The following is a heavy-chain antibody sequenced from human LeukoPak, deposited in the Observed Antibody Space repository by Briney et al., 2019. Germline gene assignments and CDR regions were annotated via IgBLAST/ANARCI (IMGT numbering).Heavy chain of an antibody. CDR1: GGSISSSSYY. J-gene: IGHJ4*02. Sequence: PSETLSLTCTVSGGSISSSSYYWGWIRQPPGKGLEWIGSIYYSGSTYYNPSLKSRVTISVDTSKNQFSLKLSSVTAADTAVYYCARLGYYGSGSLVDYLDYWGQGTLVTVSS. CDR2: IYYSGST. V-gene: IGHV4-39*01. CDR3: ARLGYYGSGSLVDYLDY. D-gene: IGHD3-10*01.